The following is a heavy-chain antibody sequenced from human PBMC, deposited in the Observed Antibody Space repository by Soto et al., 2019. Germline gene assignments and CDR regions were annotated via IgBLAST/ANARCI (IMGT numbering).Heavy chain of an antibody. J-gene: IGHJ5*02. CDR3: ASNFRGYYDSSGSFNWFDP. D-gene: IGHD3-22*01. Sequence: QVQLVQSGAEVKKPGSSVKVSCKASGGTFSSYAISWVRQAPGQGLEWMGGIIPIFGTANYAQKFQGRVTITADESTSTAYMELSSLRSEDTAVYYCASNFRGYYDSSGSFNWFDPWGQGTLVTVSS. CDR2: IIPIFGTA. V-gene: IGHV1-69*01. CDR1: GGTFSSYA.